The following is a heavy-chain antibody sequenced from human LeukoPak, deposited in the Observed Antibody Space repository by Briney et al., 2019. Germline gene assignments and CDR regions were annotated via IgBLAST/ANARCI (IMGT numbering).Heavy chain of an antibody. CDR3: ARDNNWFDP. Sequence: ASVKVSCKASGYTFTSYAMHWVRQAPGQRLEWMGWINAGNGITKYSQKFQGRVTITRDTSASTAYMELSSLRSEDTAVYYCARDNNWFDPWGQGTLVTVSS. CDR1: GYTFTSYA. CDR2: INAGNGIT. J-gene: IGHJ5*02. V-gene: IGHV1-3*01.